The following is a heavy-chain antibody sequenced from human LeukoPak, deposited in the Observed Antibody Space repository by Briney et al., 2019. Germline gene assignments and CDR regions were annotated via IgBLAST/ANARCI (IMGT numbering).Heavy chain of an antibody. D-gene: IGHD3-22*01. CDR3: ARAGLRYYYDSSGYYDY. CDR1: GGSISSSSYY. V-gene: IGHV4-39*01. CDR2: IYYSGST. Sequence: SETLSLTCTVSGGSISSSSYYWGWIRQPPGKGLEWIGSIYYSGSTYYNPSLKSRVTISVDTSKNQFSLKLSSVTAADTAVYYCARAGLRYYYDSSGYYDYWGQGTLVTVSS. J-gene: IGHJ4*02.